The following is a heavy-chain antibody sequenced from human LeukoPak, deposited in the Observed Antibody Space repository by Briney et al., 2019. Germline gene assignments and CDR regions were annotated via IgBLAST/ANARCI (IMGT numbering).Heavy chain of an antibody. CDR3: ASSSSGHDY. CDR2: ISYDGSHK. CDR1: GFTFISYA. Sequence: GGSLRLSCAASGFTFISYAMNWVRQAPGKGLEWVAVISYDGSHKYYAESVKGRFTISRDSSKNTVYLQMNSLRAEDTAVYYCASSSSGHDYWGQGTLVTVSS. D-gene: IGHD6-19*01. J-gene: IGHJ4*02. V-gene: IGHV3-30-3*01.